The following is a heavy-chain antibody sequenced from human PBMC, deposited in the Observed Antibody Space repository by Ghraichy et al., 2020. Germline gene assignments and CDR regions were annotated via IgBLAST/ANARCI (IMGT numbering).Heavy chain of an antibody. CDR2: ISSSSSYI. V-gene: IGHV3-21*01. J-gene: IGHJ4*02. CDR1: GFTFSSYS. Sequence: WGSLRLSCAASGFTFSSYSMNWVRQAPGKGLEWVSSISSSSSYIYYADSVKGRFTISRDNAKNSLYLQMNSLRAEDTAVYYCARDCTNGVCYTPDFDYWGQGTLVTVSS. D-gene: IGHD2-8*01. CDR3: ARDCTNGVCYTPDFDY.